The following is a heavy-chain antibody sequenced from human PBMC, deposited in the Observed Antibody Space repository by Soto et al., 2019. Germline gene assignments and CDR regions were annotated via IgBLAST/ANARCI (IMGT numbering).Heavy chain of an antibody. D-gene: IGHD3-3*01. CDR1: GGSFSGYY. V-gene: IGHV4-34*01. CDR2: INHSGST. CDR3: ARGGTYYDFWSGYKKPKNWLDP. Sequence: PSETLSLTCAVYGGSFSGYYWSWIRQPPGKGLEWIGEINHSGSTNYNPSLKSRVTISVDTSKNQFSLKLSSVTAADTAVYYCARGGTYYDFWSGYKKPKNWLDPWGQGTLVTVYS. J-gene: IGHJ5*02.